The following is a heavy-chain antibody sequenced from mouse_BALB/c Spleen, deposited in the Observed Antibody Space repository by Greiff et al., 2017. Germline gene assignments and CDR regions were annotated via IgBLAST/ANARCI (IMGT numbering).Heavy chain of an antibody. CDR1: GFTFSSYT. Sequence: EVKLMESWGGLVQPGGSLKLSCAASGFTFSSYTMSWVRQTPEKRLEWVAYISNGGGSTYYPDTVKGRFTISRDNAKNTLYLQMSSLKSEDTAMYYCARHAPDYYGSSPFDYWGQGTTLTVSS. V-gene: IGHV5-12-2*01. J-gene: IGHJ2*01. D-gene: IGHD1-1*01. CDR2: ISNGGGST. CDR3: ARHAPDYYGSSPFDY.